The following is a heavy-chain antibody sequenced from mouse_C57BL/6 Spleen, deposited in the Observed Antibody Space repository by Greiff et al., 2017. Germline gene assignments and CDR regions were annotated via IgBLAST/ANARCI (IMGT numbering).Heavy chain of an antibody. J-gene: IGHJ3*01. CDR1: GYTFTGYW. D-gene: IGHD3-2*02. CDR3: ATGTAQGEAWFAY. Sequence: VKLVESGAELMKPGASVKLSCKATGYTFTGYWIEWVKQRPGHGLEWIGEILPGSGSTNYNEKFKGKATFTADTSSNTAYMQLSSLTTEDSAIYYGATGTAQGEAWFAYWGQGTLVTVSA. V-gene: IGHV1-9*01. CDR2: ILPGSGST.